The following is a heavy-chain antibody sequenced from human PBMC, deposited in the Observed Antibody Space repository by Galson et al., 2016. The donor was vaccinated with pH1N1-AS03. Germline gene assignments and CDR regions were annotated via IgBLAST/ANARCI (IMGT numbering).Heavy chain of an antibody. D-gene: IGHD6-19*01. Sequence: SETLSLTCTASGDSIINYYWSWIRQSPGKALEWIGYVYYRGSTYYNPSLKSRVTISVDTSKNQFSLNLGSVTAADTAVYYCARTVVAGWGYYFDYWGQGTLVTVSS. CDR3: ARTVVAGWGYYFDY. CDR1: GDSIINYY. V-gene: IGHV4-59*01. CDR2: VYYRGST. J-gene: IGHJ4*02.